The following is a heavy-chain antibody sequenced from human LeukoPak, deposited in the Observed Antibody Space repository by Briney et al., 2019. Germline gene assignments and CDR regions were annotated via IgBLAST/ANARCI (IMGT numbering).Heavy chain of an antibody. CDR2: IIPIFGTA. Sequence: SVKVSFKASGGTFSSYAISWVRQAPGQGLEWMGRIIPIFGTANYAQKFQGRVTITTDESTSTAYMELSSLRSEDTAVYYCARDSTIFGVDRYYYYYMDVWGKGTTVTVSS. CDR1: GGTFSSYA. D-gene: IGHD3-3*01. CDR3: ARDSTIFGVDRYYYYYMDV. V-gene: IGHV1-69*05. J-gene: IGHJ6*03.